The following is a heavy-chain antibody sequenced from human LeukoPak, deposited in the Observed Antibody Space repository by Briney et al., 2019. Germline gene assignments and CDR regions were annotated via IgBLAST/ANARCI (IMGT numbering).Heavy chain of an antibody. D-gene: IGHD3-10*01. CDR1: GFTFSSYG. CDR2: ISYDGSNK. J-gene: IGHJ4*02. CDR3: AKLWAGYYFDY. Sequence: GGSLRLSCAASGFTFSSYGMHWVRQAPGKGLEWVAVISYDGSNKYYADSVKGRFTTSRDNSKNTLYLQTNSLRAEDTAVYYCAKLWAGYYFDYWGQGTLVTVSS. V-gene: IGHV3-30*18.